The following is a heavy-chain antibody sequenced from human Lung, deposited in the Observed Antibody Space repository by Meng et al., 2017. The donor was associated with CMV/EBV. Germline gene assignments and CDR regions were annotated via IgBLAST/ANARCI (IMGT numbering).Heavy chain of an antibody. CDR2: INPNSGGT. CDR3: AREFGMVPGAMGMDV. CDR1: GYTFTGYY. V-gene: IGHV1-2*02. J-gene: IGHJ6*02. Sequence: ASXXVSXKTSGYTFTGYYLHWVRQAPGQGLEWMGWINPNSGGTNYALKFQGRVTMTSDTSISTGYMELSSLRSDDTAMYYCAREFGMVPGAMGMDVWGQGXTVTVSS. D-gene: IGHD2-2*01.